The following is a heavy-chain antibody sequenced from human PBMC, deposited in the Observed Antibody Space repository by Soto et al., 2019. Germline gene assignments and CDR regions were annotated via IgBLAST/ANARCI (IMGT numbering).Heavy chain of an antibody. CDR3: ARDWTHYDSSGPGDY. J-gene: IGHJ4*02. CDR1: GYTFTSYP. Sequence: ASVKVSCKASGYTFTSYPMHWVRQAPGQGLEWMGWINAGNGDTKYSQKFQGRVTITRDTSANTAYMELSSLRSEDTAVFYCARDWTHYDSSGPGDYWGQGTRVTVSS. V-gene: IGHV1-3*01. CDR2: INAGNGDT. D-gene: IGHD3-22*01.